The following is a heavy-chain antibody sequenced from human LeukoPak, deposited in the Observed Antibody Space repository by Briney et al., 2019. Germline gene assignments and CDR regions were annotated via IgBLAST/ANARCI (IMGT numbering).Heavy chain of an antibody. CDR2: ISGSGGST. V-gene: IGHV3-23*01. Sequence: PGGSLRLSCAASGFTFRSYAMSWVRQAPGKGLEWVSAISGSGGSTYYADSVKGRFTISRDNSKNTLHLQMNSLRAGDTAVYFCARRSGVAVAGAFDYWGQGTLVTVSS. CDR3: ARRSGVAVAGAFDY. CDR1: GFTFRSYA. J-gene: IGHJ4*02. D-gene: IGHD6-19*01.